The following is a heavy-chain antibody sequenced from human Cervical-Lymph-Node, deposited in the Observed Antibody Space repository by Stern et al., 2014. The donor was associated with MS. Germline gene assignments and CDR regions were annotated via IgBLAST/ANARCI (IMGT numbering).Heavy chain of an antibody. Sequence: EVQLVQSGGGLVQPGGSLRLSCAASGFIFSNSWMSWVRQAPGKGLEWVANTKYDGSEKNYVDSVKGRFNISRDNAKNTLYLQMNSLRAEDTAMYYCAREGYCDYWGQGTLVTVSS. D-gene: IGHD2-15*01. J-gene: IGHJ4*02. V-gene: IGHV3-7*01. CDR3: AREGYCDY. CDR1: GFIFSNSW. CDR2: TKYDGSEK.